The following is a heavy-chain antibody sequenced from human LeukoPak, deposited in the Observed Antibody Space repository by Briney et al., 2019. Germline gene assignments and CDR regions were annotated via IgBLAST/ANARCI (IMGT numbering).Heavy chain of an antibody. J-gene: IGHJ4*02. D-gene: IGHD3-22*01. Sequence: PGGSLRLSCAASGFTFSSYAMHWVRQAPGKGLEWVAVISYDGSNKYYADSVKGRFTISRDNSKNTLYLQMNSLRAEDTAVYYCAREVYDSSSYYSHWGQGTLVTVSS. V-gene: IGHV3-30-3*01. CDR1: GFTFSSYA. CDR2: ISYDGSNK. CDR3: AREVYDSSSYYSH.